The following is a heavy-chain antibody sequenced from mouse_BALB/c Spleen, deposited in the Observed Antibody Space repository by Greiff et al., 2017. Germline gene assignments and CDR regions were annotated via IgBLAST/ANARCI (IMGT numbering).Heavy chain of an antibody. D-gene: IGHD1-2*01. V-gene: IGHV1-5*01. CDR3: TRGDYGYGWYFDV. Sequence: VQLQQSGTVLARPGASVKMSCKASGYTFTSYWMHWVKQRPGQGLEWIGAIYPGNSDTSYNQKFKGKAKLTAVTSTSTAYMELSSLTNEDSAVYYFTRGDYGYGWYFDVWGAGTTVTVSS. CDR2: IYPGNSDT. J-gene: IGHJ1*01. CDR1: GYTFTSYW.